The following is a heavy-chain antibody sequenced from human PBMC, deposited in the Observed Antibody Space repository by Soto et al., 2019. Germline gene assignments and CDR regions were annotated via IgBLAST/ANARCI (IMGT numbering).Heavy chain of an antibody. J-gene: IGHJ4*01. V-gene: IGHV3-48*02. Sequence: GGSLRLSCVGSGFSFRDHSMNWVRQPPGKGLQWISYISSSSENIYYADSVKGRFTVSRDNAKNTLFLQMNSLRDDDSAIYYCARLPKGTVVTGWGQGSLVTVSS. CDR2: ISSSSENI. D-gene: IGHD2-21*02. CDR1: GFSFRDHS. CDR3: ARLPKGTVVTG.